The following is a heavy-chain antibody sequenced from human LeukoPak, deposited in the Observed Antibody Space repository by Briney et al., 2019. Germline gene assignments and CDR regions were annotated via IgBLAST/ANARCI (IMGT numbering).Heavy chain of an antibody. V-gene: IGHV3-33*01. CDR1: GFSFSRYG. CDR3: VREGRVSGYDFDC. J-gene: IGHJ4*02. CDR2: IWYDGSTE. Sequence: GGSLRLSCAASGFSFSRYGMHWVRQAPGKGLEWVAVIWYDGSTESYADSVKGRFTISRDNAKNTLYLQMNSLRVEDTAVYYCVREGRVSGYDFDCWGQGTLVTVSS. D-gene: IGHD5-12*01.